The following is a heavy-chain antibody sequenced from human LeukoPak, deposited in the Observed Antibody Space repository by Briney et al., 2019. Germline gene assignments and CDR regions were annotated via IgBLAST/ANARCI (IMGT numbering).Heavy chain of an antibody. V-gene: IGHV3-48*01. D-gene: IGHD3-22*01. J-gene: IGHJ4*02. CDR2: ISSSSSTI. Sequence: WXRQAPXXXLEWVSYISSSSSTIYYADSVKGRFTISRDNAKNSLYLQMNSLRAEDTAVYYCARGAYYYEDWGQGTLVTVSS. CDR3: ARGAYYYED.